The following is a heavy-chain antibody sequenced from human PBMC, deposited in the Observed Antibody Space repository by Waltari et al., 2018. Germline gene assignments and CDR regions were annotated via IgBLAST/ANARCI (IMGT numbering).Heavy chain of an antibody. V-gene: IGHV1-69*01. CDR3: ARPRTTVGTGLWNDGLQI. CDR2: VIPVFRSA. J-gene: IGHJ3*02. Sequence: QVQLVQSGAEVKKPGSSVKVSCKASGGNFSNYANPWVRQAPGQGLEWMGGVIPVFRSAHYAQNFLDRVTITADESTSTAYMELMGLTSDDTAVYYCARPRTTVGTGLWNDGLQIWGQGTLVTVSS. D-gene: IGHD1-1*01. CDR1: GGNFSNYA.